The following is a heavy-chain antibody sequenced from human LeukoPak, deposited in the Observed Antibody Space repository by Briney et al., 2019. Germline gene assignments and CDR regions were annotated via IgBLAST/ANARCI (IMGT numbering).Heavy chain of an antibody. CDR1: GCSISSYY. CDR3: SRGFGEECSFNF. V-gene: IGHV4-4*07. CDR2: IYISGST. D-gene: IGHD3-16*01. J-gene: IGHJ4*02. Sequence: PSETLSLTCTVSGCSISSYYWRGLRQPAGQELEGIGRIYISGSTNYNPSLTSRLTTSVDTSNNHFSLLLTTFTAAAPPVYYFSRGFGEECSFNFWGQGTLVTVSS.